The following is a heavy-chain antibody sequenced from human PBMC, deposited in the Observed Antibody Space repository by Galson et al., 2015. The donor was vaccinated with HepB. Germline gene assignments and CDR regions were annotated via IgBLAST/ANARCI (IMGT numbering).Heavy chain of an antibody. J-gene: IGHJ4*02. D-gene: IGHD3-10*01. CDR3: AKDGSITMVMGY. CDR1: GFTFSSYG. Sequence: SLRLSCAASGFTFSSYGMHWVRQAPGKGLEWVAVISYDGSNKYYADSVKGRFTISRDNSKNTLYLQMNSLRAEDTAVYYCAKDGSITMVMGYWGQGTLVTVSS. CDR2: ISYDGSNK. V-gene: IGHV3-30*18.